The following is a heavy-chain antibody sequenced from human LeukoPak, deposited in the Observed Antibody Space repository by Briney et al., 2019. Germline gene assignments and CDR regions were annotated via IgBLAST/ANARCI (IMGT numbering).Heavy chain of an antibody. V-gene: IGHV1-69*04. CDR1: GGTFSSYA. Sequence: SVKVSCKASGGTFSSYAISWVRQAPGQGLEWMGRIIPILGIANYAQKFQGRVTITADKYTSTAYMELSSLRSEDTAVYYCARDRGMTTVSYCGMDVWGQGTTVTVSS. CDR2: IIPILGIA. J-gene: IGHJ6*02. CDR3: ARDRGMTTVSYCGMDV. D-gene: IGHD4-17*01.